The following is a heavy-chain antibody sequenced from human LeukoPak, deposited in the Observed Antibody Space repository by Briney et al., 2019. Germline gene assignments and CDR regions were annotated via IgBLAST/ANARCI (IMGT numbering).Heavy chain of an antibody. Sequence: GGSLRLSCAASGFTFSDYYMSWIRQAPGKGLEWVSYISSSGSTIYYADSVKGRFTISRDNAKNSLYLQMNSLRAEDTAVYYYARDRLNIVVVPAATPIDYWGQGTLVTVSS. V-gene: IGHV3-11*04. J-gene: IGHJ4*02. CDR2: ISSSGSTI. D-gene: IGHD2-2*02. CDR1: GFTFSDYY. CDR3: ARDRLNIVVVPAATPIDY.